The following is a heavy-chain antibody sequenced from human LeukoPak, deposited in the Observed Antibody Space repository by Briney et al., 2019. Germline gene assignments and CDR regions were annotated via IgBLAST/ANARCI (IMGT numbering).Heavy chain of an antibody. CDR1: GGSISSSNHY. CDR3: AREEASAGDY. D-gene: IGHD6-13*01. V-gene: IGHV4-39*01. Sequence: SSETLSLTCTVSGGSISSSNHYWAWIRQPPGKGLEWIGSIYYSVSNFYSPSLKSRVTISVDTSKNQFSLKLSSVTAADTAVYYCAREEASAGDYWGQGTLVTVSS. CDR2: IYYSVSN. J-gene: IGHJ4*02.